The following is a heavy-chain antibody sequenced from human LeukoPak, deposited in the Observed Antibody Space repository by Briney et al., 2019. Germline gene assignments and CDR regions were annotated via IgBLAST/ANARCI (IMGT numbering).Heavy chain of an antibody. CDR2: INSDGSST. J-gene: IGHJ4*02. V-gene: IGHV3-74*01. CDR1: GFTFSSHG. CDR3: ARGDVFFDN. Sequence: GGSLRLSCAASGFTFSSHGMSWVRQAPGKGLEWVSGINSDGSSTSYADSVKGRFTISRDNAKNTLYLQMNSLRAEDTAVYYCARGDVFFDNWGQGTLVTVSS. D-gene: IGHD3-16*01.